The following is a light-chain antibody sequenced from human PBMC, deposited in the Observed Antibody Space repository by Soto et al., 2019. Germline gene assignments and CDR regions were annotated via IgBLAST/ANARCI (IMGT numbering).Light chain of an antibody. CDR1: EGIYPW. CDR3: QQANSFPPIT. Sequence: QMTLSPSSVTASVGDRVTITFPGSEGIYPWLAWYHQKPAKAPTLLIYAASSLQSGVPSRFSGSGSGTDFSLTISSLLPEDFATYYCQQANSFPPITFGQGTRLEIK. V-gene: IGKV1D-12*01. J-gene: IGKJ5*01. CDR2: AAS.